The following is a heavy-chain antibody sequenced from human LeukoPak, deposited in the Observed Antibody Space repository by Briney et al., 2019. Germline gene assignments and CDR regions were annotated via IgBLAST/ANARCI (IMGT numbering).Heavy chain of an antibody. Sequence: AGGSLRLSCAASGFTFSSYAMSWVRQAPGKGLEWVSAISGSGGSTYYADSVKGRFTISRDNSKNTLYLQMNSLRAEDTAVYYCAKVSGPMLGYFDYWGQGTLVTVSS. CDR2: ISGSGGST. CDR1: GFTFSSYA. V-gene: IGHV3-23*01. CDR3: AKVSGPMLGYFDY. J-gene: IGHJ4*02. D-gene: IGHD1-26*01.